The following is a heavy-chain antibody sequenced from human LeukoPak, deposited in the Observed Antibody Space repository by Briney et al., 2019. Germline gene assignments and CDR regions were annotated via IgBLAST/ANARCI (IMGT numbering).Heavy chain of an antibody. CDR3: ARKDYGDYTLDY. J-gene: IGHJ4*02. D-gene: IGHD4-17*01. V-gene: IGHV4-39*01. Sequence: SETLSLTCTVSGGSISSSSYYWGWIRQPPGKGLEWIGSIYYSGSTHYNPSLKSRVTISVDTSKNQFSLKLSSVTAADTAVYYCARKDYGDYTLDYWGQGTLVTVSS. CDR1: GGSISSSSYY. CDR2: IYYSGST.